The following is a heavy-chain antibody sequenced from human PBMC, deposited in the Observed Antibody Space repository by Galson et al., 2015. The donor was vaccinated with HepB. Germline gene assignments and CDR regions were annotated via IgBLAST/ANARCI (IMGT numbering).Heavy chain of an antibody. Sequence: SLRLSCAASGFTFSSYWMHWVRQAPGKGLVWVSRINSDGSSTSYADSVKGRFTISRDNAKNTLYLQMNSLRAEDTAVYYCARELYCSSTSCYSKGNTAPYYYYGMDVWGQGTTVTVSS. CDR1: GFTFSSYW. CDR2: INSDGSST. J-gene: IGHJ6*02. V-gene: IGHV3-74*01. CDR3: ARELYCSSTSCYSKGNTAPYYYYGMDV. D-gene: IGHD2-2*01.